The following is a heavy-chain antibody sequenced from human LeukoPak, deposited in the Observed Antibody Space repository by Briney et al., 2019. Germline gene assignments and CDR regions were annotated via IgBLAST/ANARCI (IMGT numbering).Heavy chain of an antibody. CDR2: IYPADSDT. V-gene: IGHV5-51*01. D-gene: IGHD3-10*01. CDR3: AKQAYGSGNWFDV. Sequence: GESLQIYCEGSGYSFTGYWIGWVRPMPGRGMEWMGIIYPADSDTRYSPSFQGQVTISAAKSINTAYLQWSSLKASDTAMYYCAKQAYGSGNWFDVWGQGTLVTVSS. J-gene: IGHJ5*02. CDR1: GYSFTGYW.